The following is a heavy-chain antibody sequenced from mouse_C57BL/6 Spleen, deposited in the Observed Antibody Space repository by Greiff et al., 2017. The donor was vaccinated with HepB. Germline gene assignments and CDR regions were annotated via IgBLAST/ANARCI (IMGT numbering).Heavy chain of an antibody. CDR2: IDPSDSET. Sequence: VQLQQSGAELVRPGSSVKLSCKASGYTFTSYWMHWVKQRPIQGLEWIGNIDPSDSETHYNQKFKDKATLTVDKSSSTAYMQLSSLTSEDSAVYYCARESTVVARGAMGYWGQGTSVTVSS. D-gene: IGHD1-1*01. CDR1: GYTFTSYW. J-gene: IGHJ4*01. V-gene: IGHV1-52*01. CDR3: ARESTVVARGAMGY.